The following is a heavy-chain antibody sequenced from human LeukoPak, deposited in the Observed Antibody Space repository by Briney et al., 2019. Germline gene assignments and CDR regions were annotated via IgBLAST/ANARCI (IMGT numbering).Heavy chain of an antibody. J-gene: IGHJ5*02. CDR1: RYTFTAHY. CDR2: MNPNSGNT. Sequence: ASLKVSCKASRYTFTAHYMHWVRQAPGQGLEWMGWMNPNSGNTGYAQKFQGRVTMTRNTSISTAYMELSSLRSEDTAVYYCARGPYGSGSPPFDPWGQGTLVTVSS. D-gene: IGHD3-10*01. V-gene: IGHV1-8*02. CDR3: ARGPYGSGSPPFDP.